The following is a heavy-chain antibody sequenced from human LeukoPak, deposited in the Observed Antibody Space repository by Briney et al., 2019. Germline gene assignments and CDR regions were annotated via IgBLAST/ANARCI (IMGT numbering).Heavy chain of an antibody. D-gene: IGHD3-16*01. CDR3: ARVFHLRVGFGGVIPDNFDQ. Sequence: PSETLSLTCTVSGGSISSSSYYWGWIRQPPGKGLEWIGSIYYSGSTYYNPSLKSRVTISVDTSKNQFSLKLSSVTAADTAVYYCARVFHLRVGFGGVIPDNFDQWGQGTLVTVSS. V-gene: IGHV4-39*07. CDR1: GGSISSSSYY. CDR2: IYYSGST. J-gene: IGHJ4*02.